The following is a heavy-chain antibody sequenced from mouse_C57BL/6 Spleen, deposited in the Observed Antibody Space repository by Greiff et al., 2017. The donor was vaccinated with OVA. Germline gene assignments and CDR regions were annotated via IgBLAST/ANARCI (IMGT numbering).Heavy chain of an antibody. D-gene: IGHD2-5*01. J-gene: IGHJ2*01. V-gene: IGHV1-26*01. CDR2: INPNNGGT. Sequence: VQLQQSGPELVKPGASVKISCKASGYTFTDYYMNWVKQSHGKSLEWIGDINPNNGGTSYNQKFKGKATLTVDKSSSTAYMEVRSLTTEDSAVDYCARGYSNPYFDYWGQGTTLTVSS. CDR3: ARGYSNPYFDY. CDR1: GYTFTDYY.